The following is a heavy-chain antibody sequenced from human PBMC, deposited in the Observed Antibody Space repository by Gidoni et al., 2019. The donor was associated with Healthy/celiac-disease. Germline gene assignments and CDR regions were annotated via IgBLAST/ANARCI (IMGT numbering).Heavy chain of an antibody. J-gene: IGHJ4*02. CDR1: GYPFTGYY. CDR2: RNPNSGGT. CDR3: ATEGRSTRIDTDY. Sequence: QVQLVQSGAEVKKPGASVKVSCKASGYPFTGYYMHWVRQAPGQGLEWMGRRNPNSGGTNDAQKFQGRVTMTRDTSISTAYMELSRLRSDDTAVYYCATEGRSTRIDTDYWGQGTLVTVSS. D-gene: IGHD1-26*01. V-gene: IGHV1-2*06.